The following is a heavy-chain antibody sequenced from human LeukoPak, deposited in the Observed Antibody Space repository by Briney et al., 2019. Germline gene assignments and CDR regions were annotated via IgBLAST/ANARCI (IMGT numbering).Heavy chain of an antibody. CDR2: IYYSGST. CDR1: GGSISSYY. D-gene: IGHD6-6*01. V-gene: IGHV4-59*01. J-gene: IGHJ6*03. Sequence: PSETLSLTCTVSGGSISSYYWSWIRQPPGKGLEWIGYIYYSGSTNYNPSLKSRVTISVDTSKNQFSLKLSSVTAADTAVYYCARDVRLPAYYYYMDVWGKGTTVTVSS. CDR3: ARDVRLPAYYYYMDV.